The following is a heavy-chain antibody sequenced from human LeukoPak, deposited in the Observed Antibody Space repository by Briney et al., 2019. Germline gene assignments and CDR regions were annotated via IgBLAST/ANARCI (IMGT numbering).Heavy chain of an antibody. Sequence: SERLSLTCTVSGASISSYYWSWTRQPAGKGLEWIGRIYTSGSTNDYPSLETTVTMSVDTSKNQFSLKLSSVTAADTAVYYCARDSRWDSSSFDYRGPGNPGTVSS. V-gene: IGHV4-4*07. CDR1: GASISSYY. J-gene: IGHJ4*02. CDR2: IYTSGST. D-gene: IGHD6-6*01. CDR3: ARDSRWDSSSFDY.